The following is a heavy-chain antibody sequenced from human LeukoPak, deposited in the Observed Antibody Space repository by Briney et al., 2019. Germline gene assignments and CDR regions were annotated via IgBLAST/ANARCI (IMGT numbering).Heavy chain of an antibody. Sequence: ASVKVSCKASGYRFTGYYMHWVRQAPGQGLEWMGRIHPNSGGTNYAQKFQGRVTMTMDTSISTAYMEISSLISDDTAVYYCARGRGSSWFYMDVWGKGTTVTVSS. CDR1: GYRFTGYY. V-gene: IGHV1-2*06. D-gene: IGHD6-13*01. CDR2: IHPNSGGT. CDR3: ARGRGSSWFYMDV. J-gene: IGHJ6*03.